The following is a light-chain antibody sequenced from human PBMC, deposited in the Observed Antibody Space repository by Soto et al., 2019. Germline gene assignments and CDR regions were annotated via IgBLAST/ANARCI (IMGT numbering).Light chain of an antibody. CDR1: QGISNF. CDR2: DAS. Sequence: DNQMTQSPSSLSASVGDRVTITFRSSQGISNFLAWYQQKPGKVPKLLIYDASTLQSGYPYRFRGSGSGTDFTLTISSLQSEALATYYCENYNSAPITFGQGTRLDIK. J-gene: IGKJ5*01. CDR3: ENYNSAPIT. V-gene: IGKV1-27*01.